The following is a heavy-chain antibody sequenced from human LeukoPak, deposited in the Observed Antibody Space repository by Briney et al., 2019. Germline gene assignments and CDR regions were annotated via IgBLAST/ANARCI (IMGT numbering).Heavy chain of an antibody. Sequence: PGGSLRLSCAASGFTFSSYSMNWVRQAPGKGLEWVSYISSSSSTIYYADSVKGRFTISRDNAKNSLYLQMNSLRAEDTAVYYCAKRLEYSSSPNFDYWGQGTLVTVSS. D-gene: IGHD6-6*01. CDR2: ISSSSSTI. J-gene: IGHJ4*02. V-gene: IGHV3-48*01. CDR3: AKRLEYSSSPNFDY. CDR1: GFTFSSYS.